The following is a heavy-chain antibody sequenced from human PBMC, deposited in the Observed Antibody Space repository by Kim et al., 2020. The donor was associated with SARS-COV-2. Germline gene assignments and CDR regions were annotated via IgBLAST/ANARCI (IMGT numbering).Heavy chain of an antibody. CDR3: ARLSSSAYWYYIDV. Sequence: SETLSITCTVSGVSISSRAYSWSWIRQRPGKGLESIAYIRSSGNTFYNPSLQSRVSMSVDTSQNHFSLRLDSVTAADTAVYFCARLSSSAYWYYIDVWG. CDR2: IRSSGNT. J-gene: IGHJ6*03. D-gene: IGHD3-16*02. V-gene: IGHV4-31*03. CDR1: GVSISSRAYS.